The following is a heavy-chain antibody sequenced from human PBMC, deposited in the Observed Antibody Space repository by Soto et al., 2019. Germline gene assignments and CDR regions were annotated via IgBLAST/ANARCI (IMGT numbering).Heavy chain of an antibody. J-gene: IGHJ4*02. CDR3: ARGNGRFDH. Sequence: PSETLSLTCDVSGGSFTGYYWSWIRQPPGKGLEWIGEINHSGFTNYNPSLTGRVTISLDTSKSQFSLKLSSLTAADTAFYFCARGNGRFDHWGQGTLVTVSS. CDR2: INHSGFT. CDR1: GGSFTGYY. D-gene: IGHD2-8*01. V-gene: IGHV4-34*01.